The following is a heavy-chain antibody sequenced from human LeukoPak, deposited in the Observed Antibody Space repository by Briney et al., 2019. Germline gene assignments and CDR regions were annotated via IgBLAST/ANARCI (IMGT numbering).Heavy chain of an antibody. CDR2: TYYRSKWSN. D-gene: IGHD1-26*01. V-gene: IGHV6-1*01. CDR3: ARLVGASWFDS. Sequence: SQTLSLTCAISGDSVSTNSATWTWLRQSPSRGLEWLGRTYYRSKWSNDYAVSMKSRITINPDTSKNQFSLQLNSVTPEDTAVYYCARLVGASWFDSWGQGALVTVSS. J-gene: IGHJ5*01. CDR1: GDSVSTNSAT.